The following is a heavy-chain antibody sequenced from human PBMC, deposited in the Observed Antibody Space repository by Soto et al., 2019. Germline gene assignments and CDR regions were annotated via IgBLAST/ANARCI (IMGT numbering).Heavy chain of an antibody. V-gene: IGHV3-33*01. D-gene: IGHD3-3*01. CDR1: GFTFSSHG. CDR2: IWFDGSNK. CDR3: ARDNVESTAYDY. J-gene: IGHJ4*02. Sequence: QVQLVESGGDVVQPGRSLRLSCAASGFTFSSHGMHWVRQAPGKGLEWVAVIWFDGSNKFHADSVKGRFTISRDNSKNTLYLQMDSLRAEDTALYYGARDNVESTAYDYWGQGTLVTVSS.